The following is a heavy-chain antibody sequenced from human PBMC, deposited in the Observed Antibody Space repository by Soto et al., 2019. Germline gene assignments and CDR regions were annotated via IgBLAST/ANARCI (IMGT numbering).Heavy chain of an antibody. Sequence: QVQLVESGGGVVQPGRSLRLSCAASGFTFTSYGMHWVRQAPGKGLEWVAVVWYDGGNKYYADSVKGRFTISRDNSKNTLYLQVNSLRAEDTAVYYCARELYYDSCGYFYEGDDYYYYYGMDVWGQGTTVTVSS. J-gene: IGHJ6*02. CDR1: GFTFTSYG. V-gene: IGHV3-33*01. CDR3: ARELYYDSCGYFYEGDDYYYYYGMDV. D-gene: IGHD3-22*01. CDR2: VWYDGGNK.